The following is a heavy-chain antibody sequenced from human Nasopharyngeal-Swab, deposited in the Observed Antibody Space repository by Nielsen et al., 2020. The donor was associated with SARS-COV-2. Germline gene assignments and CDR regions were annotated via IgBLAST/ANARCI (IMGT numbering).Heavy chain of an antibody. CDR3: TRDPGSSWSDYFDY. CDR1: GFTFGDYA. V-gene: IGHV3-49*03. CDR2: IRSKAYGGTT. Sequence: GESLKISCTASGFTFGDYAMSWFRQAPGKGLEWVGFIRSKAYGGTTEYAASVKGRFTISRDDSKSIAYLQMNSLKTEDTAVYYCTRDPGSSWSDYFDYWGQGTLATVSS. D-gene: IGHD6-13*01. J-gene: IGHJ4*02.